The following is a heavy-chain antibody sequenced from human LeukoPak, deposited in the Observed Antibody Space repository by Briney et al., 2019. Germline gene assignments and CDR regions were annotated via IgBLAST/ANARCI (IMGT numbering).Heavy chain of an antibody. CDR2: IKAGNGDT. V-gene: IGHV1-3*01. D-gene: IGHD2-21*01. Sequence: ASVKVSCKASGYIFTKYVVHWVRQAPGQRPEWVGWIKAGNGDTKYSQNFQDRLTITRDTSASTVYMELSSLTSEDTALYYCARDDCGDICYPGGYWGQGTLVTVSS. J-gene: IGHJ4*02. CDR3: ARDDCGDICYPGGY. CDR1: GYIFTKYV.